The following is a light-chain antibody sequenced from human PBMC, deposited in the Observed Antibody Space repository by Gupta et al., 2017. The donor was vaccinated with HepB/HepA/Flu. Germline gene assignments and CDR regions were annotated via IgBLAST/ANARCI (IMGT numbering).Light chain of an antibody. Sequence: EIVLTQSPGTLSLSPGERATLSCRASQTVGRNYLAWFQHKPGQTPRLLIYDASSRATGIPDRFSGSGSGTDFTLTISRLEPDDFTVYYCHQDAYSPLTFGQGTQLEIK. CDR2: DAS. CDR1: QTVGRNY. CDR3: HQDAYSPLT. J-gene: IGKJ5*01. V-gene: IGKV3-20*01.